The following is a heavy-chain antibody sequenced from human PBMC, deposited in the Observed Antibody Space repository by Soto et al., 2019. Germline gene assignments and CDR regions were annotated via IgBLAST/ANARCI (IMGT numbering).Heavy chain of an antibody. CDR3: AKDSGSYSYYYHGMDV. CDR2: ISYDGSNK. CDR1: GFIFSSYG. D-gene: IGHD1-26*01. V-gene: IGHV3-30*18. Sequence: QVQLVESGGGVVQPGRSLRLSCAASGFIFSSYGMHWVRQAPGKGLEWVAVISYDGSNKHYADSVKGRFTISRDNSKNTLYLQMNSLRAEDMAVYYCAKDSGSYSYYYHGMDVWGQGTTVTVSS. J-gene: IGHJ6*02.